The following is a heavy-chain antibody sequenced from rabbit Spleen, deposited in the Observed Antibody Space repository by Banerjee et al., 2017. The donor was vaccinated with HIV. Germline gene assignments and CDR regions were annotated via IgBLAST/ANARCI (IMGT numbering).Heavy chain of an antibody. J-gene: IGHJ4*01. CDR3: ARGSAAMTMMITGFYFNL. CDR2: IYGGSSGST. D-gene: IGHD2-1*01. V-gene: IGHV1S45*01. CDR1: GFAFSSYYM. Sequence: QEQLKESGGGLVQPGGSLKLSCKASGFAFSSYYMNWVRQAPGKGLECIACIYGGSSGSTYYASWAKGRFTISKTSSTTVTLQMTSLTAADTATYFCARGSAAMTMMITGFYFNLWGPGTLVTVS.